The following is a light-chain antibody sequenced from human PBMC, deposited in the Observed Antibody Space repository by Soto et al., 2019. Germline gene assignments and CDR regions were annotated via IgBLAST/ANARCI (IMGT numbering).Light chain of an antibody. V-gene: IGKV3-15*01. CDR2: GTS. CDR1: QSVGRS. CDR3: QQCGSSPWT. Sequence: IVMTQSPGTLSVSPGERATLSCRASQSVGRSLAWYQQKPGQAPRLLIYGTSARATGIPATFSGSGSGTEFTLTISSLQSEDFAVYYCQQCGSSPWTFGQGTKVEIK. J-gene: IGKJ1*01.